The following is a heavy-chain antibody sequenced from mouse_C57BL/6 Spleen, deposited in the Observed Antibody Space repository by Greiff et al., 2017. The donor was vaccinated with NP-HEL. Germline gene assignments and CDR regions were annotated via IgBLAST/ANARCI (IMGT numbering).Heavy chain of an antibody. CDR1: GYTFTSYW. CDR3: ALGRRFDY. V-gene: IGHV1-50*01. D-gene: IGHD4-1*01. CDR2: IDPSDSYT. J-gene: IGHJ2*01. Sequence: QVQLKESGAELVKPGASVKLSCKASGYTFTSYWMQWVKQRPGQGLEWIGEIDPSDSYTNYNQKFKGKATLTVDTSSSTAYMQLSSLTSEDSAVYYCALGRRFDYWGQSTTLTVSS.